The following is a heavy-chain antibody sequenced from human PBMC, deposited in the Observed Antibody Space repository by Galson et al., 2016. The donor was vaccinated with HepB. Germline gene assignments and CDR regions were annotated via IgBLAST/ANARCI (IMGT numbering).Heavy chain of an antibody. Sequence: SETLSLTCTVSGYSISSGYYWGWIRQPPGKGLEWIGSIYHSGSTYYNPSLKSRVTISVDTSKNQFSLKLSSVTAADTAVYDCARAPSNTGTYSSHYLGQGTLVTVSS. CDR3: ARAPSNTGTYSSHY. V-gene: IGHV4-38-2*02. CDR1: GYSISSGYY. CDR2: IYHSGST. D-gene: IGHD2-21*01. J-gene: IGHJ4*02.